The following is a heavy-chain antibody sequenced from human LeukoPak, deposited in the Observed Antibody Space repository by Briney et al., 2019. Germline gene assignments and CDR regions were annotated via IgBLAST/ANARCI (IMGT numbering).Heavy chain of an antibody. J-gene: IGHJ4*02. CDR3: ARDIAAAGKIDY. D-gene: IGHD6-13*01. CDR2: ISAYNGNT. Sequence: ASVNVSCKASGYTLTGYYMHWVRQAPGQGLEWMGWISAYNGNTNYAQKLQGRVTMTTDTSTSTAYMELRSLRSDDTAVYYCARDIAAAGKIDYWGQGTLVTVSS. CDR1: GYTLTGYY. V-gene: IGHV1-18*04.